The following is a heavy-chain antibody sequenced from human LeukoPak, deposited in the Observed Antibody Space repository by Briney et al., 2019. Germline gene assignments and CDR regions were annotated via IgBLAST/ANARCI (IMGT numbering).Heavy chain of an antibody. Sequence: ASETLSLTCTVSGGSISSSSYAWGWIRQPPGKELEWIGSMYYSGSTHHNPFLKSRVTVSVDTSKNQFSLKLSSVTAADTAVYYCARLGGVYGGYYFDYWGQGTLVTVSS. V-gene: IGHV4-39*01. CDR3: ARLGGVYGGYYFDY. CDR2: MYYSGST. J-gene: IGHJ4*02. D-gene: IGHD2-8*02. CDR1: GGSISSSSYA.